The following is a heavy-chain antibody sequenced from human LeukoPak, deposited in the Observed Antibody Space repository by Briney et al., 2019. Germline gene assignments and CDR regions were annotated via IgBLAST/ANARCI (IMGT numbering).Heavy chain of an antibody. D-gene: IGHD1-1*01. CDR3: ARRSTKENGFDF. CDR2: IYYSGTT. J-gene: IGHJ4*01. CDR1: GGSISSSSYY. V-gene: IGHV4-39*01. Sequence: PSETLSLTCTVSGGSISSSSYYWGWIRQPPGEGLEWIGTIYYSGTTYYNPSLGSRVTISLDTSKNQFSLKLTSVTAADTAVYYCARRSTKENGFDFWGQEPWSPSPQ.